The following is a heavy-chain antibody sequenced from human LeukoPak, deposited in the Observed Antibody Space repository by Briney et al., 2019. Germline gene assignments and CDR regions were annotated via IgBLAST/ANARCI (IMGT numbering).Heavy chain of an antibody. CDR2: IYHSGST. D-gene: IGHD3-3*01. J-gene: IGHJ4*02. Sequence: SETLSLTCSVSGGSMSSYHWSWIRQPPGKGLEWIGSIYHSGSTYYNPSLKSRVTISVDTSKNQFSLKLSSVTAADTAVYYCARRYYDFWSGYCDYWGQGTLVTVSS. V-gene: IGHV4-38-2*02. CDR1: GGSMSSYH. CDR3: ARRYYDFWSGYCDY.